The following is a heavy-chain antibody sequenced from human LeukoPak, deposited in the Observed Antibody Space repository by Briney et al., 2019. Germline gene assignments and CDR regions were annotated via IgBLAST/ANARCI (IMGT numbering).Heavy chain of an antibody. J-gene: IGHJ1*01. Sequence: TLSLTCAASGGSISSDAYYWSWIPPPAGQELEWIGRGYASGRTNYNPSLKSRVTISLDTSKKQFSLKLSSVTAADTAVYYCARDAGAEYFQHWGQGTLVTVSS. CDR1: GGSISSDAYY. CDR3: ARDAGAEYFQH. CDR2: GYASGRT. V-gene: IGHV4-61*02.